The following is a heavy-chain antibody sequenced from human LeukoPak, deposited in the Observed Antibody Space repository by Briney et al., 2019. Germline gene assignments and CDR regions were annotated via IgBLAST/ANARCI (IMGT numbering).Heavy chain of an antibody. CDR1: GYTFTSYG. CDR3: RSGSYFASDAFDI. CDR2: ISAYNGNT. J-gene: IGHJ3*02. V-gene: IGHV1-18*01. D-gene: IGHD1-26*01. Sequence: ASVKVSCKASGYTFTSYGIGWVRQAPGQGLEWMGWISAYNGNTNYAQKLQGRVTMTTDTSTSTAYMELRSLRSDDTAVYYCRSGSYFASDAFDIWGQGTMVTVSS.